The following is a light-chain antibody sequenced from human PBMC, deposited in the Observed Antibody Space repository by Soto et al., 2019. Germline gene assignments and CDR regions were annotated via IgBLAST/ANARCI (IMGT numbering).Light chain of an antibody. CDR3: QQYSSYLYT. Sequence: DIQMTQSPSTLSAYVGDRVTITCRASQSISSWLAWYQQKPGKAPKLLIYDASTLESGVPSRFSGSGSGTEFNLTISSLQPDDFATYYCQQYSSYLYTFGQGTKLEIK. V-gene: IGKV1-5*01. J-gene: IGKJ2*01. CDR1: QSISSW. CDR2: DAS.